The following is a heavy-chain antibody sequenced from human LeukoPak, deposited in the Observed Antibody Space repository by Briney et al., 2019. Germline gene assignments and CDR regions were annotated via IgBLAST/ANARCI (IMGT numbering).Heavy chain of an antibody. V-gene: IGHV3-30*04. CDR3: ARAKRFSSVWLDCFDY. Sequence: GRSLRLSCAGFGFTFCWYSIHWVRQAPGKGLEWVAVTSFDESNKYYADSVKGRFTISRDNSMNTVYLQMYSLRDGDTAVYYCARAKRFSSVWLDCFDYWGQGTLVTVSS. D-gene: IGHD6-19*01. J-gene: IGHJ4*02. CDR2: TSFDESNK. CDR1: GFTFCWYS.